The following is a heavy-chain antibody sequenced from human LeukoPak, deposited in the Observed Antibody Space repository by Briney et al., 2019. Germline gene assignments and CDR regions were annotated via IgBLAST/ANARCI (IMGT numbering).Heavy chain of an antibody. CDR3: ARAEDSSGYTYYFDY. J-gene: IGHJ4*02. CDR1: GFTFSSYW. V-gene: IGHV3-21*01. D-gene: IGHD3-22*01. Sequence: GGSLRLSCAASGFTFSSYWMSWVRQAPGKGLEWVSSISSSSSYIYYADSVKGRFTISRDNAKNSLYLQMNSLRAEDTAVYYCARAEDSSGYTYYFDYWGQGTLVTVSS. CDR2: ISSSSSYI.